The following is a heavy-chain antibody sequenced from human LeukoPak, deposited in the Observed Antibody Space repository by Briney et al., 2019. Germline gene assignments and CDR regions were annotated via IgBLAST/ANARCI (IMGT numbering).Heavy chain of an antibody. CDR3: ARGGGLDV. D-gene: IGHD3-16*01. CDR2: INHNGNVN. V-gene: IGHV3-7*03. J-gene: IGHJ6*02. CDR1: GLTFSSYW. Sequence: GGSLRLSCAASGLTFSSYWMNWARQAPGKGLEWVASINHNGNVNYYVDSVKGRFTISRDNAKNSLYLQMSNLRAEDTAAYFCARGGGLDVWGQGATVTVSS.